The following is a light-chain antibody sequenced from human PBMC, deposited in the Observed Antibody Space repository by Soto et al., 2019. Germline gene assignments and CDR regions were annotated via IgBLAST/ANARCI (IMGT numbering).Light chain of an antibody. V-gene: IGLV2-14*01. CDR2: EVT. CDR1: SSDIGAYDY. Sequence: QSVLTQPASVSGSPGQSITISCTGTSSDIGAYDYVSWYQQYPGRVPKLLIHEVTNRPSGVSDRFSGSKSGNTASLTISGLQTEDEADYYCSSHAGSSASYVFGTGTKVTVL. J-gene: IGLJ1*01. CDR3: SSHAGSSASYV.